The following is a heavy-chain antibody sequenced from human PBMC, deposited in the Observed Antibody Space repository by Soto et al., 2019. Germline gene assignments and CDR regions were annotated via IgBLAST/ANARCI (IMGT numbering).Heavy chain of an antibody. CDR3: ASSGWYPYYYYYYMDV. CDR1: GYTFTSYA. D-gene: IGHD6-19*01. Sequence: ASVKVSCKASGYTFTSYAMHWVRQAPGQRLEWMGWINAGNGNTKYSQKFQGRVTITRDTSASTAYMELSSLRSEDTAVYYCASSGWYPYYYYYYMDVLGKGTTVTVSS. J-gene: IGHJ6*03. CDR2: INAGNGNT. V-gene: IGHV1-3*01.